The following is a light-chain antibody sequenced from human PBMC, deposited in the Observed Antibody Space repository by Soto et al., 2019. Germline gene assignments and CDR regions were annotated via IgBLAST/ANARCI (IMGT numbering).Light chain of an antibody. CDR1: QDVRHH. V-gene: IGKV1-6*01. CDR3: LQDSGYSWT. CDR2: GAS. J-gene: IGKJ1*01. Sequence: AIQMTQSPSSLSASVGDRVTISCRASQDVRHHIGWYQQTPGKAPKLLIYGASSLQSRVPSRFSGRGYGTDFTLTISSLQPEDFATYFCLQDSGYSWTFGQGTKVDI.